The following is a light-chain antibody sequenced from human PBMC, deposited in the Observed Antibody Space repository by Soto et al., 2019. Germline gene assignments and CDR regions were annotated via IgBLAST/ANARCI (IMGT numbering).Light chain of an antibody. CDR3: LQDYSYPRT. J-gene: IGKJ1*01. V-gene: IGKV1-6*01. Sequence: AIQMTQSPSSLSASVGDRVTITCRASQDIRTGLGWYQQKPGNAPKLLIYATSILQSGVPSRFSGVGSGTDFTLTISILQPEDFATYYCLQDYSYPRTFGQGTKVEIK. CDR2: ATS. CDR1: QDIRTG.